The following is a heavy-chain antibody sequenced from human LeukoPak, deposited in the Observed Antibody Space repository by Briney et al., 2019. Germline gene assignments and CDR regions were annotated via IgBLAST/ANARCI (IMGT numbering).Heavy chain of an antibody. V-gene: IGHV1-24*01. CDR1: GYTLTELS. D-gene: IGHD3-22*01. CDR2: FDPEDGET. J-gene: IGHJ4*02. Sequence: ASLMVSCKVSGYTLTELSMHWVRQAPGKGLEWIGGFDPEDGETIYAQKLQGRVTMTEDTSTDTAYMELSSLRSEDTAVYYCATPRGDDSSGYYFVFDYWGQGTLVTVSP. CDR3: ATPRGDDSSGYYFVFDY.